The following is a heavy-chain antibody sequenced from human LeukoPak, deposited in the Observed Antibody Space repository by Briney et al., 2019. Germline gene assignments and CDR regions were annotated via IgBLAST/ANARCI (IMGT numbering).Heavy chain of an antibody. D-gene: IGHD6-19*01. CDR2: ISYDGSNK. CDR1: GFTFSSYA. Sequence: GGSLRLSCAASGFTFSSYAMHWVRQAPGKGLEWVAVISYDGSNKYYADSVKGRFTISRDNSKNTLYLQMNSLRAEDTAVYYCARGPAVADIGYYYYYGMDVWGQGTTVTVSS. J-gene: IGHJ6*02. V-gene: IGHV3-30-3*01. CDR3: ARGPAVADIGYYYYYGMDV.